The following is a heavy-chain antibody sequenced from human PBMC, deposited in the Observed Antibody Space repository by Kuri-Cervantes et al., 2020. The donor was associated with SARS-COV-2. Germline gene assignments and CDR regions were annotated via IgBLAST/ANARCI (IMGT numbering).Heavy chain of an antibody. D-gene: IGHD1-26*01. CDR1: GFIFSDYA. V-gene: IGHV3-15*01. CDR2: IQGKIDGGTS. CDR3: TPDRWEESG. J-gene: IGHJ4*02. Sequence: GGSLRLSCEASGFIFSDYAIDWVRQAPGKGLEWVGRIQGKIDGGTSDYAAPVKGRFTISRDDSKNTLYLQMNSLKTEDTGVYYCTPDRWEESGWGQGTLVTVSS.